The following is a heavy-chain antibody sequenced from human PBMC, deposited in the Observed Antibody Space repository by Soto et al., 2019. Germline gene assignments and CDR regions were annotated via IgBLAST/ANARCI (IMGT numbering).Heavy chain of an antibody. CDR3: ARDASTKVFEY. CDR2: MNPNSGNT. J-gene: IGHJ4*02. V-gene: IGHV1-8*01. D-gene: IGHD5-12*01. CDR1: GYTFTSYD. Sequence: GASVKVSCKASGYTFTSYDINWVRQATGQGLEWMGWMNPNSGNTVYAQKFQGRVTMTRNTSISTAYMELSSLRSEDTAVYYCARDASTKVFEYWGQGTLVTVSS.